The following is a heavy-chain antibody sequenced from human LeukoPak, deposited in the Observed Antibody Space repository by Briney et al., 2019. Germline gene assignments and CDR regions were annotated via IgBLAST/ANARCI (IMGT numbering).Heavy chain of an antibody. D-gene: IGHD3-22*01. CDR3: ARAPSEIGGYYPEYFRH. CDR2: IKSDGKP. Sequence: PGGSLRLSCAASGFTFSSYWMHWVRQAPGKGLVWVSRIKSDGKPNYADSVKGRFTISRDNAKNTVSLQMNSLRAEDTGVYYCARAPSEIGGYYPEYFRHWGQGTLVTVSS. J-gene: IGHJ1*01. V-gene: IGHV3-74*01. CDR1: GFTFSSYW.